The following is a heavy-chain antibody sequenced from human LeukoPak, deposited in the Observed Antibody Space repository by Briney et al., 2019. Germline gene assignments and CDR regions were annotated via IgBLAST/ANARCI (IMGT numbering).Heavy chain of an antibody. CDR2: INWNGVST. J-gene: IGHJ4*02. Sequence: PGGSLRLSCAASGFTFDDYGMSWVRQAPGKGLEWVSGINWNGVSTGYADSVKGRFTISRDNAKNSLYLQMNSLRAEGTALYYCARPGAGKLDFDYWGQGTLVTVSS. CDR1: GFTFDDYG. CDR3: ARPGAGKLDFDY. V-gene: IGHV3-20*04. D-gene: IGHD6-13*01.